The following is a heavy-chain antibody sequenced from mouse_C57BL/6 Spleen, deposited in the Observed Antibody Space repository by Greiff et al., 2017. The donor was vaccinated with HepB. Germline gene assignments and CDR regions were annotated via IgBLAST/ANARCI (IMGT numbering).Heavy chain of an antibody. J-gene: IGHJ4*01. D-gene: IGHD1-1*01. CDR3: ARGDYYGSSYGGSYAMDY. V-gene: IGHV3-6*01. CDR2: ISYDGSN. CDR1: GYSITSGYY. Sequence: EVKLVESGPGLVKPSQSLSLTCSVTGYSITSGYYWNWIRQFPGNKLEWMGYISYDGSNNYNPSLKNRISITRDTSKNQFFLKLNSVTTEDTATYYCARGDYYGSSYGGSYAMDYWGQGTSVTVSS.